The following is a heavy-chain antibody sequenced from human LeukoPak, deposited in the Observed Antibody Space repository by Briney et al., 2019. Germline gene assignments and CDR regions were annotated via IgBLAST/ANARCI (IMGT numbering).Heavy chain of an antibody. D-gene: IGHD3-22*01. CDR1: GGSISSYY. J-gene: IGHJ4*02. CDR2: IYYSGST. Sequence: SETLSLTCTVSGGSISSYYWSWIRQPPGKGLEWIGYIYYSGSTNYNPSLKSRVTISVDTSKNQFSLKLSSVTAADTAVYYCARGRDYYDSSVDYWAREPWSPSPQ. CDR3: ARGRDYYDSSVDY. V-gene: IGHV4-59*01.